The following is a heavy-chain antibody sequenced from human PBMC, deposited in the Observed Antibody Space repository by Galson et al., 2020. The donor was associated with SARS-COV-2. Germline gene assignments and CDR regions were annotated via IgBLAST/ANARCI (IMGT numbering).Heavy chain of an antibody. CDR3: ARHGAAADNWFDP. CDR2: IYPGDSDT. J-gene: IGHJ5*02. V-gene: IGHV5-51*01. D-gene: IGHD6-13*01. CDR1: GYSFTSYW. Sequence: KIGESLKISCKGSGYSFTSYWIGWVRQMTGKGLEWMGIIYPGDSDTRYSPSFQGQVTISADKSISTAYLQWSSLKASDTAMYYCARHGAAADNWFDPWGQGTLVTVSS.